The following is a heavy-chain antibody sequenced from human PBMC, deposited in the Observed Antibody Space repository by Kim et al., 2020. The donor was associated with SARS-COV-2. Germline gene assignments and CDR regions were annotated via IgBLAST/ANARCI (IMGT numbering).Heavy chain of an antibody. J-gene: IGHJ4*02. D-gene: IGHD3-10*01. CDR1: GGSISSSSYY. CDR3: ATYYGSGGYADY. Sequence: SETLSLTCTVSGGSISSSSYYWGWIRQPPGKGLEWIGSIYYSGSTYYNPSLKSRVTISIGTSKNQFSLKLSSVTAADTAVYYCATYYGSGGYADYWGQGTLVTVSS. V-gene: IGHV4-39*01. CDR2: IYYSGST.